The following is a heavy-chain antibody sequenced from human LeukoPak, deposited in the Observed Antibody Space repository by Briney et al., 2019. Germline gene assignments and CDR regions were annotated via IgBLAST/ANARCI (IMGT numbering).Heavy chain of an antibody. CDR2: IYYSGST. J-gene: IGHJ3*02. CDR3: AREWSSSGAFDI. D-gene: IGHD6-19*01. Sequence: SETLSLTCTVSGGSISSHYWSWIRQPPGKGLEWIGYIYYSGSTNYNPSLKSRVTISVDTSKNQFSLKLSSVTAADTAVYYCAREWSSSGAFDIWGQGAMVTVSS. CDR1: GGSISSHY. V-gene: IGHV4-59*11.